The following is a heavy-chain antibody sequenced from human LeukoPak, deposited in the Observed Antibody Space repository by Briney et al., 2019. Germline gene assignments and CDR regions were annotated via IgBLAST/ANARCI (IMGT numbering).Heavy chain of an antibody. V-gene: IGHV4-39*01. D-gene: IGHD6-19*01. CDR3: ARHAYSSGLYYFDY. CDR1: GGSISSSSYY. Sequence: SETLSLTCTVSGGSISSSSYYWGWIRQPPGKGLEWIGSIYYSGSTYYNPSLKSRVTISVDTSKNQFSLKLSSVTAADTAVYYCARHAYSSGLYYFDYWGQGPLVTVSS. CDR2: IYYSGST. J-gene: IGHJ4*02.